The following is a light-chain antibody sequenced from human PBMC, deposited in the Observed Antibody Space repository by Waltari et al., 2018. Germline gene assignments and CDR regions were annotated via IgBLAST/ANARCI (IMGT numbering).Light chain of an antibody. CDR2: DAS. V-gene: IGKV3-20*01. CDR1: QSISRY. CDR3: QKYGTLPAT. J-gene: IGKJ1*01. Sequence: EIMLTQSPGTLSLSPGERATLSCRASQSISRYLAWYQHKPGQAPRLLIYDASSRATGIPDRFSSSGSGTDFSLTISRLEPEDFAVYYCQKYGTLPATFGQGTKVEIK.